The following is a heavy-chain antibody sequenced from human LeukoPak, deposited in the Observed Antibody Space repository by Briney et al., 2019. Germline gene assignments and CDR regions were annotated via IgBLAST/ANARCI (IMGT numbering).Heavy chain of an antibody. Sequence: SETLSLTCTVSGGSISSYYWSWIRQPPGKGLEWIGYIYYSGSTNYNPSLKSRVTISVDTSKNQFSLKLSSVTAADTAVYYCASVRPLAGTFDYWGQGTLVTVSS. D-gene: IGHD6-13*01. CDR3: ASVRPLAGTFDY. J-gene: IGHJ4*02. CDR2: IYYSGST. V-gene: IGHV4-59*01. CDR1: GGSISSYY.